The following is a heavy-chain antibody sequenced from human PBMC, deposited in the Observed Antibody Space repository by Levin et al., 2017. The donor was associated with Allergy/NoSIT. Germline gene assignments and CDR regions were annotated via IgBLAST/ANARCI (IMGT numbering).Heavy chain of an antibody. J-gene: IGHJ4*02. CDR2: IYTSGST. CDR1: GGSISSGSYY. D-gene: IGHD2-21*02. V-gene: IGHV4-61*02. Sequence: LRLSCTVSGGSISSGSYYWSWIRQPAGKGLEWIGRIYTSGSTNYNPSLKSRVTISVDTSKNQFSLKLSSVTAADTAVYYCARMCGGDCYSGAFDYWGQGTLVTVSS. CDR3: ARMCGGDCYSGAFDY.